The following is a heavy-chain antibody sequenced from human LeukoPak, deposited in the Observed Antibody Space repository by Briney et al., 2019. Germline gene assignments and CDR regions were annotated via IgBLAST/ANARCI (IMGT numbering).Heavy chain of an antibody. V-gene: IGHV3-30-3*01. D-gene: IGHD1-14*01. CDR3: ARSGGVPWEGMDV. J-gene: IGHJ6*02. Sequence: PGGSLRLSCAASGFTFSSFAMHWVRQAPGKGLEWAAVISKDGNNKYYADSVKGRFTISRDNSKNTLYLQMNSLRGEDTAVYYCARSGGVPWEGMDVWGQGTTVTVSS. CDR2: ISKDGNNK. CDR1: GFTFSSFA.